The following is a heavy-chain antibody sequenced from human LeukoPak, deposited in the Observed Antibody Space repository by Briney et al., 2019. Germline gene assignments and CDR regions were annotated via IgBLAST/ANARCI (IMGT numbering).Heavy chain of an antibody. CDR1: GGSISGYY. CDR3: ARDSGTTGEVKFDP. V-gene: IGHV4-4*07. CDR2: VYGGGST. D-gene: IGHD3-10*01. J-gene: IGHJ5*02. Sequence: SETLSLTCSVSGGSISGYYWSWIRQPAGKGLEWIGRVYGGGSTTYNPSLKSRVTMSVDTSKNQFSLKLSSVTAADTALYYCARDSGTTGEVKFDPWGQGTLVTVSS.